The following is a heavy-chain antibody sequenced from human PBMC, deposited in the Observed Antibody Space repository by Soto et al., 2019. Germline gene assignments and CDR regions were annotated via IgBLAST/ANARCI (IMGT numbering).Heavy chain of an antibody. J-gene: IGHJ4*02. Sequence: GGSLRLSCAASGFTFSSYAMHWVRQAPGKGLEWVAVISYDGSNKYYADSVKGRFTISRDNSKNTLYLQMNSLRAEDTAVYYCARNVGESRAYYFDYWGQGTLVTVSS. CDR1: GFTFSSYA. CDR2: ISYDGSNK. V-gene: IGHV3-30-3*01. D-gene: IGHD3-16*01. CDR3: ARNVGESRAYYFDY.